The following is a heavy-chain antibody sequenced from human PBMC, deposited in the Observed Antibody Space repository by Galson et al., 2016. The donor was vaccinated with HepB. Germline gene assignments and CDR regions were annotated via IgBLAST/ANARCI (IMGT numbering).Heavy chain of an antibody. Sequence: SLRLSCAASAFAFSDYYMSWIRQAPGKGLEWVSYISSSSSYTNYADSVKGRFTISRDNAKNSLYLQMNSLRAEDTAVYYCSRANTGSHGSGFDYWGQGTLVTFSS. D-gene: IGHD2-15*01. CDR2: ISSSSSYT. V-gene: IGHV3-11*06. CDR3: SRANTGSHGSGFDY. J-gene: IGHJ4*02. CDR1: AFAFSDYY.